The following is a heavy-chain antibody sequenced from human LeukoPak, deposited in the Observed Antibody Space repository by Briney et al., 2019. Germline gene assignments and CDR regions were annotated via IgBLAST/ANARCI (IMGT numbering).Heavy chain of an antibody. J-gene: IGHJ4*02. CDR2: ISGSGAST. CDR3: AKRLYGSGSYSNHDY. CDR1: GFTFNGYT. V-gene: IGHV3-23*01. D-gene: IGHD3-10*01. Sequence: GGSLRLSCAASGFTFNGYTMTWVRQAPGKGLEWVSTISGSGASTYYADSVKGRFTISRDNSKTTLYLQTNSLRAEDTAVYYCAKRLYGSGSYSNHDYWGQGTLVTVSS.